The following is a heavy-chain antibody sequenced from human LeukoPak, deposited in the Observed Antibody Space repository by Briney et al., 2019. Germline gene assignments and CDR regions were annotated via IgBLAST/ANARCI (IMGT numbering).Heavy chain of an antibody. J-gene: IGHJ4*02. CDR1: GCSISSSSYY. V-gene: IGHV4-39*07. D-gene: IGHD1-1*01. Sequence: SETLSLTCTVSGCSISSSSYYFTWIRQPPWKGLERIGSIYYTGNTYYNQSLKSRVTISVDSSKNHFSLKLSSVTAADTAMYYCARDHMEVLMYSFDYWGQGTLVTVSS. CDR2: IYYTGNT. CDR3: ARDHMEVLMYSFDY.